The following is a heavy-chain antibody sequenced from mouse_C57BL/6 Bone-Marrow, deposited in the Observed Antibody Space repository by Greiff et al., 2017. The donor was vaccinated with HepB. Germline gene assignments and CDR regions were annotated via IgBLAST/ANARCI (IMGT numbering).Heavy chain of an antibody. CDR3: ARSATSYYSNYGSMDY. V-gene: IGHV1-22*01. CDR1: GYTFTDYN. Sequence: SGPELVKPGASVKMSCKASGYTFTDYNMHWVKQSHGKSLEWIGYINPNNGGTSYNQKFKGKATLTVNKSSSTAYMELRSLTSEDSAVYYCARSATSYYSNYGSMDYWGQGTSVTVSS. CDR2: INPNNGGT. D-gene: IGHD2-5*01. J-gene: IGHJ4*01.